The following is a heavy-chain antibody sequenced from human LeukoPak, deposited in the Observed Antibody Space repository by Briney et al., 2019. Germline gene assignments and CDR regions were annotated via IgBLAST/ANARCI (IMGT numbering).Heavy chain of an antibody. Sequence: GAALRLSCAASGFTFSSYAMSWVRQAPGKGLEWVSTISGSTYYADSVKGRFTISRDNSKNTLYLQMTSLRAEDTAVYYCAKSGGNSKCLFDYWGQGTLVTVSS. J-gene: IGHJ4*02. CDR2: ISGST. CDR1: GFTFSSYA. V-gene: IGHV3-23*01. CDR3: AKSGGNSKCLFDY. D-gene: IGHD4-23*01.